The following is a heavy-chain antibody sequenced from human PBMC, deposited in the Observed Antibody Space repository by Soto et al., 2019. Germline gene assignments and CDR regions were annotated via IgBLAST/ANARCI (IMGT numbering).Heavy chain of an antibody. J-gene: IGHJ5*02. CDR3: AHRATMIIFGLIIDNGIWFDP. Sequence: QINLIESGPTLVNPTQTLTLTCTFSGFSLSTSGAAVGWVRQPPGRALEWLALIYWDGDKRYNASLGNRLTIAKVSSMIEVVLALTAVDLAETATYYCAHRATMIIFGLIIDNGIWFDPWGQGARVIGSS. CDR1: GFSLSTSGAA. D-gene: IGHD3-22*01. V-gene: IGHV2-5*02. CDR2: IYWDGDK.